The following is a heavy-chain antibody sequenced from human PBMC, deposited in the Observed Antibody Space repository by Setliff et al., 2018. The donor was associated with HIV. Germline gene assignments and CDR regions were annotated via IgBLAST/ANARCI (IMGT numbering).Heavy chain of an antibody. CDR1: GFTFGDYA. CDR3: TRGGRPTDEYVWFDP. D-gene: IGHD2-15*01. Sequence: GGSLRLSCTASGFTFGDYATSWVRQAPGKGLEWVGFIRSKAYGGTTEYAASVKGRFTISRDDSKSIAYLQMNSLKTEDTAVYYCTRGGRPTDEYVWFDPWGQGTLVTVSS. V-gene: IGHV3-49*04. CDR2: IRSKAYGGTT. J-gene: IGHJ5*02.